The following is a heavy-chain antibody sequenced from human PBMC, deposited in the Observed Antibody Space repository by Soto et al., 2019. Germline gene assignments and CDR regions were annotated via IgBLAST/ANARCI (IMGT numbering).Heavy chain of an antibody. V-gene: IGHV4-30-2*01. Sequence: QLQLQESGSGLVKPSQTLSLTCAVSGGFISSGGYSWSWIRQPPGKGLEWVGYIYDGGSTYYNPSLKSRVTIPVDRSKNQFSLKLTSVAAADTSVYYCGRRVNSVVDPWGQGTLVTVSS. D-gene: IGHD1-1*01. CDR2: IYDGGST. CDR3: GRRVNSVVDP. CDR1: GGFISSGGYS. J-gene: IGHJ5*02.